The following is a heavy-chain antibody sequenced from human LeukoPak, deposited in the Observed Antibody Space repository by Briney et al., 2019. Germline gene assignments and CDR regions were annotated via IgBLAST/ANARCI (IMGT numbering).Heavy chain of an antibody. D-gene: IGHD2-2*01. V-gene: IGHV1-8*02. J-gene: IGHJ4*02. CDR3: ARDGPAISFDY. CDR2: MNPNSGNT. Sequence: GASVSVSCTASGYTFTIYDINWVRQATGQGLEWMGWMNPNSGNTGYAQKLQGRVTMTTDTSTSTAYMELRSLRSDDTAVYYCARDGPAISFDYWGQGTLVTVSP. CDR1: GYTFTIYD.